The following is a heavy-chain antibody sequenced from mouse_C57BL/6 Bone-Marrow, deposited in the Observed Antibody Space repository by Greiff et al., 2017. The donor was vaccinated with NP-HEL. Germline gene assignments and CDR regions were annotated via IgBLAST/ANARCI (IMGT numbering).Heavy chain of an antibody. Sequence: EVKLEESGGGLVQPGGSMKLSCVASGFTFSNYWMNWVRQSPEKGLEWVAQIRLKSDNYATHYAESVKGRFTISRDDSKSSVYLQRNNLRAEDTGIYYCTGPYYDGSSWVYWGQGTTLTVSS. CDR3: TGPYYDGSSWVY. CDR2: IRLKSDNYAT. J-gene: IGHJ2*01. V-gene: IGHV6-3*01. CDR1: GFTFSNYW. D-gene: IGHD1-1*01.